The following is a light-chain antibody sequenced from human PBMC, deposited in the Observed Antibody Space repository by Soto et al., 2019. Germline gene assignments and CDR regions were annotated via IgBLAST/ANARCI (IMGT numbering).Light chain of an antibody. CDR2: DVI. J-gene: IGLJ2*01. CDR1: ISDVGGYNY. Sequence: QSVLTQPASVSGSPGQSITISCTGTISDVGGYNYVSWYQQHPGKAPKLMIYDVISRPSGVSNRFSGSKFGNTASLTISGLQAEDEADYYCSSYASSSTYVLFGGGTKLTVL. V-gene: IGLV2-14*01. CDR3: SSYASSSTYVL.